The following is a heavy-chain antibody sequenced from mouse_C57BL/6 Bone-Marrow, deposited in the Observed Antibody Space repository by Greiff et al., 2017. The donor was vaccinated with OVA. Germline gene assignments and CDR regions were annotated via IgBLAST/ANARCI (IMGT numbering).Heavy chain of an antibody. CDR2: IDPSDSYT. Sequence: QVQLQQPGAELVMPGASVKLSCKASGYTFTSYWMHWVKQRPGQGLEWIGEIDPSDSYTNYNQKFKGKSTLTVDKSSSTAYMQLSSLTSEDSAVYYCARTYYDAIAYWGQGTLVTVSA. CDR3: ARTYYDAIAY. V-gene: IGHV1-69*01. J-gene: IGHJ3*01. CDR1: GYTFTSYW. D-gene: IGHD2-4*01.